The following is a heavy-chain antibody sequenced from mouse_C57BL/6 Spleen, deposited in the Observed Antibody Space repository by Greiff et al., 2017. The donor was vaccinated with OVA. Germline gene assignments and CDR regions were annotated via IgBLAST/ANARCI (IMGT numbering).Heavy chain of an antibody. Sequence: QVQLQQSGAELVKPGASVKISCKASGYAFSSYWMNWVKQRPGKGLEWIGQIYPGDGDTNYNGKFKGKATLTADKSSSTAYMQLSSLTTEDSAVYFCARRYSGSIYGYFDVWGTGTTVTVSS. V-gene: IGHV1-80*01. D-gene: IGHD1-1*01. CDR3: ARRYSGSIYGYFDV. J-gene: IGHJ1*03. CDR1: GYAFSSYW. CDR2: IYPGDGDT.